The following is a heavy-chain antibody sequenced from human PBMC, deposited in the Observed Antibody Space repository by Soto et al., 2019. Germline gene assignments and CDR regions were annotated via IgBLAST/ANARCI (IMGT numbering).Heavy chain of an antibody. D-gene: IGHD5-18*01. J-gene: IGHJ4*02. CDR2: TTQDGSGK. V-gene: IGHV3-7*01. CDR3: ASLDTAMIKTAGY. Sequence: GSLRLSCVASGLTFSSWMSWVRQAPGKGLEWVAMTTQDGSGKHYVDSVKGRFTISRDSAKNSMYLQMNSLTVEDTAMYYCASLDTAMIKTAGYWGQGTQGTVSS. CDR1: GLTFSSW.